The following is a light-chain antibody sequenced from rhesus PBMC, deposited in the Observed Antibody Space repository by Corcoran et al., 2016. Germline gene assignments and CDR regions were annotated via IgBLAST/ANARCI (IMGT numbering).Light chain of an antibody. Sequence: DIQLTQSPSSLSASVGDRVTITCRASQGISSYLAWYQQKSGKAPKLLIYDALNLQSGGPSRFSVSGSGTEFTLTISSLQLEDFATYYCQQRNSYPRTFGQGAKVEIK. CDR1: QGISSY. CDR2: DAL. CDR3: QQRNSYPRT. J-gene: IGKJ1*01. V-gene: IGKV1-38*01.